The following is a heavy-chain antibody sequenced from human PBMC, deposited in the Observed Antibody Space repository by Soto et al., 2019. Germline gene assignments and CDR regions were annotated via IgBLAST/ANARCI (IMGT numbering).Heavy chain of an antibody. CDR1: GFTFSSYG. CDR2: IWYDGINK. V-gene: IGHV3-33*01. CDR3: ARASAYSRWYFDY. Sequence: GGSLRLSCAASGFTFSSYGMHWVRQAPGKGLEWVAVIWYDGINKYYADSVKGRFTISRDNSKNTLYLQMNSLRAEDTAVYYCARASAYSRWYFDYWGQGTLVTVSS. J-gene: IGHJ4*02. D-gene: IGHD2-21*01.